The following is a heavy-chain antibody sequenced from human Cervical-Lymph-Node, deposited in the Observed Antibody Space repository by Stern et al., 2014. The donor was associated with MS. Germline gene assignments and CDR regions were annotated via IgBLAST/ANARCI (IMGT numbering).Heavy chain of an antibody. V-gene: IGHV4-61*02. Sequence: QLQLQESGPGLVKPSQTLSLTCTVSGASISSGSYYWSWIRQPAGKGMEWIGRIYPSGSTNYTPSHKRRLTISENTPKTQFPLKLSFVTAADTAVYYCARIGYYGDSSNYWGQGTLVTVSS. D-gene: IGHD4-17*01. J-gene: IGHJ4*02. CDR1: GASISSGSYY. CDR3: ARIGYYGDSSNY. CDR2: IYPSGST.